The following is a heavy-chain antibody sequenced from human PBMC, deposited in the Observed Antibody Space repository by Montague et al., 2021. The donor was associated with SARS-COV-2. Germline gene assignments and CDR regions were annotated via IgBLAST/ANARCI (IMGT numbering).Heavy chain of an antibody. Sequence: SLRLSCEASGFTISSYAMSWVRQAPVKGLEWVSTISISYGNPYDXDSXHVLFTISRDKSKNTLYLQMNSLRAEDTAVYYCAKDRQLVGDDAFDIWGQGTMVTVSS. CDR1: GFTISSYA. V-gene: IGHV3-23*01. CDR3: AKDRQLVGDDAFDI. CDR2: ISISYGNP. D-gene: IGHD6-13*01. J-gene: IGHJ3*02.